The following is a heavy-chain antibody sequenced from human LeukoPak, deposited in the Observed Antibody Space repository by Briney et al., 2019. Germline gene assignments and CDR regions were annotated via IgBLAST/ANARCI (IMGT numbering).Heavy chain of an antibody. CDR1: GASISSYY. D-gene: IGHD6-6*01. V-gene: IGHV4-59*12. CDR3: ASLARGGNWFDP. J-gene: IGHJ5*02. CDR2: IYYYSGRT. Sequence: SETLSLTCTVSGASISSYYWSWIRQPPGTGLEWIGYIYYYSGRTNYNPSLKSRVTISVDTSKNQFSLKLSSVTAADTAVYYCASLARGGNWFDPWGQGTLVTVSS.